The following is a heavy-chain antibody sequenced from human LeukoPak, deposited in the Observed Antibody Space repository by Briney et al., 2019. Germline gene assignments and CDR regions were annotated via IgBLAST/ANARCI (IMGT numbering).Heavy chain of an antibody. V-gene: IGHV3-30-3*01. D-gene: IGHD3-22*01. Sequence: GGSLRLSCAASGFTFSSYAMHWVRQAPGKGLEWVAVISYDGSNKYYADSVKGRFTISRDNSKNTLYLQMNSLRAEDTAVYYCARGMEDRYYYDSSGSGGYFDYWGQGTLVTVFS. J-gene: IGHJ4*02. CDR3: ARGMEDRYYYDSSGSGGYFDY. CDR1: GFTFSSYA. CDR2: ISYDGSNK.